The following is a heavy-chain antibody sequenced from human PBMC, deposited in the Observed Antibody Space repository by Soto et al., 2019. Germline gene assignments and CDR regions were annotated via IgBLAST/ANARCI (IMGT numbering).Heavy chain of an antibody. V-gene: IGHV4-59*01. CDR2: IXXXXXT. J-gene: IGHJ4*02. Sequence: SETPSLTCTVSSGPFSTNYCSWVRQRAGKGLXXIXXIXXXXXTXXXPSLKSRVTMSVHTSQNQFSLKLSSVTAADTAVYYCARNRGNYFDYWGQGTLVTVSS. CDR1: SGPFSTNY. CDR3: ARNRGNYFDY.